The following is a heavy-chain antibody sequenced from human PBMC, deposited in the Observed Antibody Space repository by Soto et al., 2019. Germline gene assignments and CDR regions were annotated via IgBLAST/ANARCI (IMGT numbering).Heavy chain of an antibody. D-gene: IGHD6-13*01. J-gene: IGHJ5*02. V-gene: IGHV3-30*18. Sequence: PGGSLRLSCAASGFTFSSYGMHWVRQAPGKGLEWVAVISYDGSNKYYADSVKGRFTISRDNSKNTLYLQMNSLRAEDTAVYYCAKAPTAGQQLVPLWFDPWGQGTLVTVSS. CDR1: GFTFSSYG. CDR2: ISYDGSNK. CDR3: AKAPTAGQQLVPLWFDP.